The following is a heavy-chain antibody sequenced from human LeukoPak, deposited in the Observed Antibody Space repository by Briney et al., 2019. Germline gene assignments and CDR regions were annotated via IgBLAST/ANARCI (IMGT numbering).Heavy chain of an antibody. CDR2: IYHSGST. V-gene: IGHV4-4*02. Sequence: SETLSLTCAVSGGSISSSHWWSWVRQPPGKGLEWIGEIYHSGSTNYNPSLKSRVTISVDKSKNQFSLKLSSVTAADTAVYYCARARHYYDSSGYYPPGAFDIWGQGTMVTVSS. CDR3: ARARHYYDSSGYYPPGAFDI. CDR1: GGSISSSHW. J-gene: IGHJ3*02. D-gene: IGHD3-22*01.